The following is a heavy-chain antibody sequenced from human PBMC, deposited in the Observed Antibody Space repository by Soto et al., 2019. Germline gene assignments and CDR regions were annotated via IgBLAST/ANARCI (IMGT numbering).Heavy chain of an antibody. Sequence: EVQLEESGGDLVQPGGSLRLSCAASGFTLSAYWMTWVRQAPGKGLEWVANINRHGSKKSYLDSVRGRLTISRDNVGNSLYLQMDSLRADDTALYYCARDVSPGSSSLYLDAFDIWGQGTMVTVSS. CDR1: GFTLSAYW. CDR3: ARDVSPGSSSLYLDAFDI. J-gene: IGHJ3*02. D-gene: IGHD6-13*01. CDR2: INRHGSKK. V-gene: IGHV3-7*05.